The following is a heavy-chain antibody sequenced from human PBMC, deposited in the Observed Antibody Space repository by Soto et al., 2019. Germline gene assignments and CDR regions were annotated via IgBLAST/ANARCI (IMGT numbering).Heavy chain of an antibody. Sequence: GGPVEGFRKGSGYPFTNHYMHWVRQAPGQGVEWMGIINPSGGSTSYAQKFQGRVTMTRDTSTSTVYMELSSLRSEDTAVYYCAVGGTGYSSSWYVFDYWG. V-gene: IGHV1-46*01. CDR2: INPSGGST. D-gene: IGHD6-13*01. CDR3: AVGGTGYSSSWYVFDY. J-gene: IGHJ4*01. CDR1: GYPFTNHY.